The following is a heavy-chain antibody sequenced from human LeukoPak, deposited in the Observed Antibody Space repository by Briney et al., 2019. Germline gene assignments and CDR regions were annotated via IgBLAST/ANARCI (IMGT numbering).Heavy chain of an antibody. D-gene: IGHD2-21*01. V-gene: IGHV3-72*01. Sequence: GGPLRLSCAVSGFTFSDHYMDWVRQAPGKGLEWVGRMKKRVDSFRTEYAASVRGRFTISRDDSKNSVFLQMNSLKTEDTAVYYCTRADVVAARPDYWGQGTLVTVSS. CDR1: GFTFSDHY. CDR2: MKKRVDSFRT. CDR3: TRADVVAARPDY. J-gene: IGHJ4*02.